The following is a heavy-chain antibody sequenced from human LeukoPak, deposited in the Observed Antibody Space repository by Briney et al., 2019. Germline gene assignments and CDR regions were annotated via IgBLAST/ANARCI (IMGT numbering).Heavy chain of an antibody. D-gene: IGHD6-19*01. CDR3: ARASGSGWYSYSYFDY. V-gene: IGHV4-38-2*02. CDR1: GYSISSGYY. Sequence: SETLSLTCTVSGYSISSGYYWGWIRQPPGKGLEWIGSIYHSGSTNYNPSLKSRVTISVDTSKNQFSLKLSSVTAADTAVYYCARASGSGWYSYSYFDYWGQGTLVTVSS. CDR2: IYHSGST. J-gene: IGHJ4*02.